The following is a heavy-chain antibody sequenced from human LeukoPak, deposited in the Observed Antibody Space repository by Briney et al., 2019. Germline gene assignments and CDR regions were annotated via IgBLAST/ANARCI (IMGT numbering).Heavy chain of an antibody. CDR2: INHTGET. D-gene: IGHD5-12*01. J-gene: IGHJ6*03. CDR3: ARGSSGYDYLYYYYYMDV. CDR1: GGSISSYY. Sequence: PSETLSLTCTVSGGSISSYYWTWIRQPPGKGLEWIGDINHTGETNYNPSLKSRVTISVDTSKNQFSLKLSSVTAADTAVYYCARGSSGYDYLYYYYYMDVWGKGTTVTISS. V-gene: IGHV4-34*01.